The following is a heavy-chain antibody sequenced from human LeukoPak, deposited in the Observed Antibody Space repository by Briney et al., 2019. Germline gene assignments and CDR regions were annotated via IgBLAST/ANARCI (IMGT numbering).Heavy chain of an antibody. CDR2: IYYSGNT. CDR3: ARVYGYGYYYMDV. J-gene: IGHJ6*03. Sequence: SETLSLTCTVSGGSISSYYWSWIRQPPGKGLEWIGYIYYSGNTNYNPSLKSRVTISKDTSKNQFSLKMSSVTAADTAVYYCARVYGYGYYYMDVWGKGTTVTVSS. D-gene: IGHD5-18*01. V-gene: IGHV4-59*01. CDR1: GGSISSYY.